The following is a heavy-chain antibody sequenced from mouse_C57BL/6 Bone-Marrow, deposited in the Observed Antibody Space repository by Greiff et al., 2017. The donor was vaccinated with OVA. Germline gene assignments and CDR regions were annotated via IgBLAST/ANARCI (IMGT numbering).Heavy chain of an antibody. V-gene: IGHV1-59*01. CDR2: IDPSDSYT. J-gene: IGHJ2*01. D-gene: IGHD2-5*01. Sequence: QVQLQQPGAELVRPGTSVKLSCKASGYTFTSYWMHWVKQRPGQGLEWIGVIDPSDSYTNYNQKFKGKATLTVDTSSSTAYMQLSSLTSEDSAVYDCAREVAYYSNLDYWGQGTTLTVSS. CDR1: GYTFTSYW. CDR3: AREVAYYSNLDY.